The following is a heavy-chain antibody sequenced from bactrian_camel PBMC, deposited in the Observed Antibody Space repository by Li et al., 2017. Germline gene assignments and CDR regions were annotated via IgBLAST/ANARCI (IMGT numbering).Heavy chain of an antibody. V-gene: IGHV3S1*01. Sequence: HVQLVESGGGSVQAGGSLRLSCVVSGMKYDTYCVGWFRQTLGNEREGVATMYTGGRATYYADAVQGRFTISQDSAKNTMYLQMTSLKPEDTARYFCAAISTVFSLPPSFSSGCHDALGSASWGQGTQVTVS. CDR3: AAISTVFSLPPSFSSGCHDALGSAS. CDR1: GMKYDTYC. J-gene: IGHJ6*01. D-gene: IGHD5*01. CDR2: MYTGGRAT.